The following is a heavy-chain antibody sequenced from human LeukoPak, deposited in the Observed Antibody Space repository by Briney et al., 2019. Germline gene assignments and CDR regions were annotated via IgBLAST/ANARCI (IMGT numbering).Heavy chain of an antibody. CDR2: MNPNSGNT. CDR3: ARGVGATGAIDY. CDR1: GYTFTSYD. Sequence: ASVKVSCNASGYTFTSYDINWVRQATGQGLEWMGWMNPNSGNTGYARKFQGRVTMTRNTSISTAYMELSSLRSEDTAVYYCARGVGATGAIDYWGQGTLVTVSS. J-gene: IGHJ4*02. V-gene: IGHV1-8*01. D-gene: IGHD1-26*01.